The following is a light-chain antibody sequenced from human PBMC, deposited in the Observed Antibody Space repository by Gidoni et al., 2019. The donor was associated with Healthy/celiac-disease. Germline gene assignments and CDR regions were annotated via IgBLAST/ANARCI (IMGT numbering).Light chain of an antibody. J-gene: IGLJ2*01. CDR1: NIGSKN. CDR3: QVWDSSTVV. V-gene: IGLV3-9*01. CDR2: RDS. Sequence: SYALTQPLSVSVALGQTARITCGGNNIGSKNVNWYQQKPGQAPVLVIYRDSNRPSGIPERFSGSNSGNTATLTISRAQAGDEADYYCQVWDSSTVVFGGGTKLTVL.